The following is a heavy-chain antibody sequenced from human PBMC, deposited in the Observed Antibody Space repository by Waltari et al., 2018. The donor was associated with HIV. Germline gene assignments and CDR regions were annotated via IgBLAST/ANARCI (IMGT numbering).Heavy chain of an antibody. CDR2: IWADGSHE. D-gene: IGHD3-10*01. J-gene: IGHJ6*02. CDR3: ARDQHSATNYYGLDV. V-gene: IGHV3-33*02. Sequence: QVHLVESGGAVVQSGTSLRLSCAASGFNLSNYSIPWVRQGPGKGLGWLSVIWADGSHESYADFAKGRFTISRDDSDNTLFLYLSGLRADDTAVYYCARDQHSATNYYGLDVWGQGTTVTVS. CDR1: GFNLSNYS.